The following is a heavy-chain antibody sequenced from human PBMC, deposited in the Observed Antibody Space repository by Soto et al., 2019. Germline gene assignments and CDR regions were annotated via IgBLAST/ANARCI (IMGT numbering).Heavy chain of an antibody. J-gene: IGHJ5*02. CDR3: AREGIAAEWLFDP. CDR1: GCAISSYY. CDR2: IYYSGST. Sequence: PSETLSLTFTVSGCAISSYYWSWIRQPPGKGLEWIGYIYYSGSTNYNPSLKSRVTISVDTSKNQFSLKLSSVTAADTAVYYCAREGIAAEWLFDPWGQGTLFTVSS. D-gene: IGHD6-13*01. V-gene: IGHV4-59*01.